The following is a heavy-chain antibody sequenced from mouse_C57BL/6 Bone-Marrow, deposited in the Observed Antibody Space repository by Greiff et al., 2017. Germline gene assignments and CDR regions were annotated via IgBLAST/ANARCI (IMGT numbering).Heavy chain of an antibody. Sequence: EVQLQQSGPELVKPGASVKLSCKASGYTFTSYDINWVKQRPGQGLEWIGVINPNYGTTSYNQKFKGKATLTVDQSSSTAYMQLNSLTSEDSAVYYCARGRVYYDYDGTMDYWGQGTSVTVSS. CDR3: ARGRVYYDYDGTMDY. D-gene: IGHD2-4*01. CDR1: GYTFTSYD. CDR2: INPNYGTT. J-gene: IGHJ4*01. V-gene: IGHV1-39*01.